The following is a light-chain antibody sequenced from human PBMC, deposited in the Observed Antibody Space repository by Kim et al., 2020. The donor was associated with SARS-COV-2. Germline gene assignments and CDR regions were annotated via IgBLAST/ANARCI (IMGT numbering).Light chain of an antibody. CDR3: HQYYYWPLT. CDR1: QSVSSS. J-gene: IGKJ4*01. CDR2: GAS. Sequence: VYPRESATLSCRASQSVSSSLAWYQQKPGQAPILLIYGASTRATGVPATCSGSGSGTEFTLTISSLQSEDFAVYYCHQYYYWPLTFGGGTKVDIK. V-gene: IGKV3-15*01.